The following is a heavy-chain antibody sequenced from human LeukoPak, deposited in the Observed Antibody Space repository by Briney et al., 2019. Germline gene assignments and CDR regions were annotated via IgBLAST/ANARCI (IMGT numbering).Heavy chain of an antibody. J-gene: IGHJ4*02. CDR3: ARHGMTRIYYFDY. Sequence: SETLSLTCAVSDYSISSGYYWGWIRQPPGKGLEWIGSMYHSGNTYYNPSLKSRVTISVDTSKNQFSLKLSSVTAADTAVYYCARHGMTRIYYFDYWGQGALVPVSS. D-gene: IGHD2/OR15-2a*01. CDR1: DYSISSGYY. V-gene: IGHV4-38-2*01. CDR2: MYHSGNT.